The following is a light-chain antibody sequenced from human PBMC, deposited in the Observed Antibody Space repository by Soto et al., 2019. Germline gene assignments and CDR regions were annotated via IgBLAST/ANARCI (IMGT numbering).Light chain of an antibody. J-gene: IGLJ2*01. Sequence: QSALTQPASVSGSPGQSITISCTRSSTDFENYNLVSWYQHCPDKAPKLIIYEGTKRPSEISDRFSGSESDTTASLIISGRQPEDEVDYYCASYAGSSARVVFGGGTKLTVL. CDR2: EGT. V-gene: IGLV2-23*01. CDR1: STDFENYNL. CDR3: ASYAGSSARVV.